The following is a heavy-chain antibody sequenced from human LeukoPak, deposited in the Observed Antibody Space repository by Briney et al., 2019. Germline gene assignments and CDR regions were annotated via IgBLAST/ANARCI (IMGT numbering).Heavy chain of an antibody. Sequence: ASVKVSCKASGYTFTDYYIYWVRQAPGQGLEWMGWISPYNGNTAYAQRLQGRATMTTDTSTSTAYMELRSLRSDDTAVYFCARASRDSSTWSHYHYYAVDVWGQGTTVTVSS. J-gene: IGHJ6*02. CDR3: ARASRDSSTWSHYHYYAVDV. D-gene: IGHD6-13*01. V-gene: IGHV1-18*01. CDR1: GYTFTDYY. CDR2: ISPYNGNT.